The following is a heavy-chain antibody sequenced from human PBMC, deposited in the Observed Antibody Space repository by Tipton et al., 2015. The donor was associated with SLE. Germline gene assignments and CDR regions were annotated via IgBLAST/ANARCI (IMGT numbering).Heavy chain of an antibody. Sequence: LRLSCTVSGASISTVSYYWAWIRQPPGKALEWIGNIFHTGNTYYNPSLRRRVTISLDTSKNQFSLRLSSVTAADTAEYYCARVVIATGDYFDSWGQGTLVTVSS. J-gene: IGHJ4*02. D-gene: IGHD6-13*01. CDR2: IFHTGNT. CDR3: ARVVIATGDYFDS. V-gene: IGHV4-39*01. CDR1: GASISTVSYY.